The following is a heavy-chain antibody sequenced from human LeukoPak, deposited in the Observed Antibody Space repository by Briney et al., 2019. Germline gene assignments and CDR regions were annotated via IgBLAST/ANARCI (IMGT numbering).Heavy chain of an antibody. CDR3: AGHHPRNTVDF. V-gene: IGHV4-59*08. D-gene: IGHD2/OR15-2a*01. Sequence: SETLSLTCTVSGGSISSYYWSWIRQPPGKGLEWIAYISDIGSINYNPSLKSRVTISLDTSKNQFSLKLSSVTAADTAAYYCAGHHPRNTVDFWGQGTLATVSS. J-gene: IGHJ4*02. CDR2: ISDIGSI. CDR1: GGSISSYY.